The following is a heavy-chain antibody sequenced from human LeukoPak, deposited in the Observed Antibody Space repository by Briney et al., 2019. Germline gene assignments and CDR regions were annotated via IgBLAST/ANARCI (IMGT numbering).Heavy chain of an antibody. CDR3: ARAYRGCYDHPFDC. D-gene: IGHD2-2*01. V-gene: IGHV3-53*01. Sequence: GGSLRLSCAASGFTVSSNYMTWVRQAPGKGLEWVSVIFDGEDTKYADSVKGRFTISRDNPKNTLYLQMDSLRVEDTAVYYCARAYRGCYDHPFDCWGQGTLVTVSS. CDR1: GFTVSSNY. J-gene: IGHJ4*02. CDR2: IFDGEDT.